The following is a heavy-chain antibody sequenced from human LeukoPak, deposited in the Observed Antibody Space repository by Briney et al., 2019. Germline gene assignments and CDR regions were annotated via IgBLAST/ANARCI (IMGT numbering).Heavy chain of an antibody. V-gene: IGHV1-2*02. D-gene: IGHD1-26*01. J-gene: IGHJ5*02. CDR1: GSTFTGYY. Sequence: ASVKVSCKASGSTFTGYYINWVRQAPGQGLEWMGWINPNSGGTNFAQNFQGRVTMTRDTSISTAYMELSSLISDDTAVYYCARDRPTYRRFDPWGQGTLVTVSS. CDR2: INPNSGGT. CDR3: ARDRPTYRRFDP.